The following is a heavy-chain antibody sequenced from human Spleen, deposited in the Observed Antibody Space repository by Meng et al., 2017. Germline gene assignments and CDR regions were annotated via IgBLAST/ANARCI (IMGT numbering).Heavy chain of an antibody. CDR2: INSDGSST. Sequence: GESLKISCAGSGFTFSNYNMNWVRQAPGKGLVWVSRINSDGSSTSYADSVKGRFTISRDNAKNTLYLQMNSLRAEDTAVYYCARGLGLRSLPGRGNPLDYWGQGTLVTVSS. D-gene: IGHD4-17*01. J-gene: IGHJ4*02. V-gene: IGHV3-74*01. CDR1: GFTFSNYN. CDR3: ARGLGLRSLPGRGNPLDY.